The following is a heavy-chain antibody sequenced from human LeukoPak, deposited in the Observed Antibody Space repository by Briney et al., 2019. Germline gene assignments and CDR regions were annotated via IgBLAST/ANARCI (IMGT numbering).Heavy chain of an antibody. V-gene: IGHV3-9*01. CDR2: ISWNSGSL. D-gene: IGHD1-26*01. CDR3: AKAESYYLGIFDY. Sequence: PGGSLRLSCAASGFTFDDYTMHWVRQAPGKGLEWVSGISWNSGSLDYADSVKGRFTISRDNAKNSLYLQMNSLRAEDTALYYCAKAESYYLGIFDYWGQGTLVTVSS. CDR1: GFTFDDYT. J-gene: IGHJ4*02.